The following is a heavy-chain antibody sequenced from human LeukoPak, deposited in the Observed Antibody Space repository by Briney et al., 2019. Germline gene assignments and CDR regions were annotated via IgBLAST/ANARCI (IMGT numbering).Heavy chain of an antibody. CDR1: GFTFSSYP. Sequence: GGSLRLSCAASGFTFSSYPMSWVRQAPGKGLVWVSSINGGGTSTYYADSVKGRFTISRDNSKNTLYLQMNSLRAEDTAVYYCARRSPSAYSSRWFDVYWRQGTLVTVSS. J-gene: IGHJ4*02. CDR2: INGGGTST. CDR3: ARRSPSAYSSRWFDVY. V-gene: IGHV3-23*01. D-gene: IGHD6-13*01.